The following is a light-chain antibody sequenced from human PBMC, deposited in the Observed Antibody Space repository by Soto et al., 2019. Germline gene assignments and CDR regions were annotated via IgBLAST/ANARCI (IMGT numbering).Light chain of an antibody. V-gene: IGLV7-46*01. CDR2: DTS. CDR3: LLCYSGARPV. Sequence: QAVVTQEPSLTVSPGGTVTLTCGSSTGAVTSGLFPYWFQQKPGQAPRTLIYDTSNKHSWTPARFSGSLLGGKATLTLSGAQPEDEAEYYCLLCYSGARPVFGGGTKVTVL. J-gene: IGLJ2*01. CDR1: TGAVTSGLF.